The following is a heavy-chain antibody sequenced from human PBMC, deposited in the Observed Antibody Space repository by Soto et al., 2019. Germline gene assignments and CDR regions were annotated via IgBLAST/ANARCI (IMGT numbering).Heavy chain of an antibody. CDR1: GFSLTTRGVG. D-gene: IGHD6-19*01. V-gene: IGHV2-5*02. Sequence: QITLKESGPTLVKPTQTLTLTCTFSGFSLTTRGVGVGWIRQPPGKALEWLALIYWDDDQRYSTSLKNRLTIPKDTFKNQVVHTLTNVDPVDTATYFCARDSSGWYGLDYWGQGILVTVSS. CDR2: IYWDDDQ. J-gene: IGHJ4*02. CDR3: ARDSSGWYGLDY.